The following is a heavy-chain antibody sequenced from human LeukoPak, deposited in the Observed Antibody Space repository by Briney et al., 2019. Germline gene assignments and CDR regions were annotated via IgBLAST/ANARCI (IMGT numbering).Heavy chain of an antibody. J-gene: IGHJ4*02. CDR2: ISGSGGST. D-gene: IGHD1-7*01. Sequence: GGSLRLSCAAAGFTFSSYAMSWVRQAPGKGLEWVSSISGSGGSTYYADSVKGRFTISRDNSKNTLYLQMNSLRGEDTAVYYCAKDREGTIADYFDYWGQGTLVTFST. V-gene: IGHV3-23*01. CDR1: GFTFSSYA. CDR3: AKDREGTIADYFDY.